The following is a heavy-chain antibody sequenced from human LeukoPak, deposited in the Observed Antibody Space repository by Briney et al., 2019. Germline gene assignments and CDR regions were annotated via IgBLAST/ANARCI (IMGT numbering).Heavy chain of an antibody. CDR1: GYTFTGYY. V-gene: IGHV1-2*02. D-gene: IGHD6-6*01. Sequence: ASVKVSCKASGYTFTGYYMHWVRQAPRQGLEWMGWINPNSGGTNYAQKFQGRVTMTRDTSISTAYMELSRLRSDDTAVYYCARGLAAQGYYYYMDVWGKGTTVTVSS. J-gene: IGHJ6*03. CDR3: ARGLAAQGYYYYMDV. CDR2: INPNSGGT.